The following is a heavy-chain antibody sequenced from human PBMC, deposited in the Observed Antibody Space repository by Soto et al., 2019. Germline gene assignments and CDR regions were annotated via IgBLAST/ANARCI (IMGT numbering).Heavy chain of an antibody. CDR2: IHYSGST. Sequence: PSETLSLTCTVSGGSISSGGYYWSWIRQHPGKGLEWIGYIHYSGSTYYNPSLKSRVTISVDTSKNQFSLKLSSVTAADTAVYYCASRLYYYDSSGRNYWGQGTLVTVSS. J-gene: IGHJ4*02. CDR3: ASRLYYYDSSGRNY. V-gene: IGHV4-31*03. CDR1: GGSISSGGYY. D-gene: IGHD3-22*01.